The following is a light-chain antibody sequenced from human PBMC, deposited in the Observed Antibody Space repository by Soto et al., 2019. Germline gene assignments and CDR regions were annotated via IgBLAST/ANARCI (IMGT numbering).Light chain of an antibody. V-gene: IGLV2-8*01. CDR2: EVN. Sequence: QSALTQPPSASGSPGQSVTISCTGTSSDVGDYNYVSWYQQHPGKAPKLMIYEVNKRPSGVPDRFSGSKSGNTASLTVSGLQAEDEADYYCSSYAGSNNYVFGTGTKLTVL. CDR3: SSYAGSNNYV. J-gene: IGLJ1*01. CDR1: SSDVGDYNY.